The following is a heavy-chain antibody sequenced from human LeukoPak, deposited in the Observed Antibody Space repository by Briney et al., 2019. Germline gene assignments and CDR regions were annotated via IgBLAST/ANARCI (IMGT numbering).Heavy chain of an antibody. D-gene: IGHD6-13*01. Sequence: SVKVSCKASGGTFSSYAISWVRQAPGQGLEWMGGIIPIFGTANYAQKFQGRVTITRNTSISTAYMELSSLRSEDTAVYYCARGVPIAAAGGIDFWGQGTLVTVSS. CDR1: GGTFSSYA. CDR2: IIPIFGTA. J-gene: IGHJ4*02. V-gene: IGHV1-69*05. CDR3: ARGVPIAAAGGIDF.